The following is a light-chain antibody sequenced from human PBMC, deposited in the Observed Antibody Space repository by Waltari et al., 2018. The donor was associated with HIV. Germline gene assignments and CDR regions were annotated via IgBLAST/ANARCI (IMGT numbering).Light chain of an antibody. J-gene: IGLJ2*01. V-gene: IGLV1-47*01. Sequence: QSVLTQPPSTSGTPGQRVTISCSGSSSNIGANLVCWFQQLPGTAPKLLIYRNNQRPSGVPDRYSASKSGTSASLAISDLRADDEADYYCAAWDDNLSAVVFGGRTKLSVL. CDR3: AAWDDNLSAVV. CDR2: RNN. CDR1: SSNIGANL.